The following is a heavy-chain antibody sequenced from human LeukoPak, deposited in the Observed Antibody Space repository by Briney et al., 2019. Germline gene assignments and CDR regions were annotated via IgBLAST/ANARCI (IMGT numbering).Heavy chain of an antibody. V-gene: IGHV3-30*01. CDR1: GFTFSSYA. J-gene: IGHJ4*02. D-gene: IGHD3-22*01. CDR3: ARDPRAQLGYYDRSRYSFDY. Sequence: GGSLRLSCAASGFTFSSYAMHWVRQAPGKGLEWVAVISYDGSNKYYADSVKGRFTISRDKSKNKRYLQMNSLRAEDTAVYYCARDPRAQLGYYDRSRYSFDYWGQGTLVTVSS. CDR2: ISYDGSNK.